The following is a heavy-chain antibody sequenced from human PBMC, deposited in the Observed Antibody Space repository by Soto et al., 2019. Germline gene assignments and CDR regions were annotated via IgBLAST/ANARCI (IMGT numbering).Heavy chain of an antibody. CDR2: IYPGDSDT. V-gene: IGHV5-51*01. J-gene: IGHJ6*03. CDR3: ASRDTAPTQGYYYYYMDV. Sequence: GESLKISCKGSGYSFTSYWIGWVRQMPGKGLEWMGIIYPGDSDTRYSPSFQGQVTISADKSISTAYLQWSSLKASDTAMYYCASRDTAPTQGYYYYYMDVWGKGTTVTVSS. CDR1: GYSFTSYW. D-gene: IGHD5-18*01.